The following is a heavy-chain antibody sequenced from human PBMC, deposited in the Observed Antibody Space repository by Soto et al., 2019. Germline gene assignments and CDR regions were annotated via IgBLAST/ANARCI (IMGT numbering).Heavy chain of an antibody. CDR1: GLIFSNYK. CDR3: AKAREGNWFDP. J-gene: IGHJ5*02. CDR2: INTDGSIT. Sequence: TGGSLRLSCAASGLIFSNYKMHWVRQAPGKGLVWVSLINTDGSITDYADSVKGRFTISRDNSKNTLYLQMNSLRAEDTAVYYCAKAREGNWFDPWGQGTLVTVSS. V-gene: IGHV3-74*01.